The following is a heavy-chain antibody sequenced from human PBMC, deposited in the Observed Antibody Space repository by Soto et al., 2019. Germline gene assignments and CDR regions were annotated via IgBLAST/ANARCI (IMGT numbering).Heavy chain of an antibody. J-gene: IGHJ4*02. CDR2: ISHDGGNK. CDR3: AKDWGIAVAAH. Sequence: QVQLVESGGGVVQPGGALRLSCAASGFTFSTGMHWVCQAPGKGLEWVAVISHDGGNKYYGDSVKGRFTISRDNSKNTLYLQMNSLRADDTAVYYCAKDWGIAVAAHWGQGTLVTVSS. V-gene: IGHV3-30*18. D-gene: IGHD6-19*01. CDR1: GFTFSTG.